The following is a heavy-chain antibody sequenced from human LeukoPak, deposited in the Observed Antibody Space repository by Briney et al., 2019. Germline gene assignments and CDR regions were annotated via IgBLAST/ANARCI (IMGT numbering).Heavy chain of an antibody. V-gene: IGHV3-11*01. CDR3: ARGAVAGSWSDFAAFDI. CDR2: ISSSASPI. CDR1: GFTFSDYY. J-gene: IGHJ3*02. D-gene: IGHD6-19*01. Sequence: PGGSLRLSCAASGFTFSDYYMTWIRQAPGKGLDWVSYISSSASPIYYADSVKGRFTISRDNARNSLYLQMSTLRADDTAVYYCARGAVAGSWSDFAAFDIWGQGTMVTVSS.